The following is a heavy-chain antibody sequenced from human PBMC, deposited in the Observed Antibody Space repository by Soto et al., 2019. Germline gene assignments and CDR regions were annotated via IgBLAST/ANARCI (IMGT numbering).Heavy chain of an antibody. J-gene: IGHJ6*02. CDR2: ISTYTGNT. D-gene: IGHD3-10*01. CDR1: GYTFTNYD. CDR3: ARGYYYGSGRPTPGGMDV. Sequence: GASVNVSCKASGYTFTNYDINWVRQAPGQGLEWMGWISTYTGNTNYAQKLQGRVTMTTDTSTSTAYMELRSLRSDDTAVYYCARGYYYGSGRPTPGGMDVWGQGTTVTVSS. V-gene: IGHV1-18*01.